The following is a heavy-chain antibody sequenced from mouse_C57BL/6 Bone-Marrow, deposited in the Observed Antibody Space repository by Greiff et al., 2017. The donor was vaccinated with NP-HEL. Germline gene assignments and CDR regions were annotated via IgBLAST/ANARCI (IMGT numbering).Heavy chain of an antibody. J-gene: IGHJ4*01. CDR3: ARGPLDSSGYFYAMDY. D-gene: IGHD3-2*02. V-gene: IGHV1-82*01. CDR2: IYPGDGDT. Sequence: VQLQQSGPELVKPGASVKISCKASGYAFSSSWMNWVKQRPGKGLEWIGRIYPGDGDTNYNGKFKGKATLTADKSSSTAYMQLSSLTYEDSAVYYCARGPLDSSGYFYAMDYWGQGTSVTVSS. CDR1: GYAFSSSW.